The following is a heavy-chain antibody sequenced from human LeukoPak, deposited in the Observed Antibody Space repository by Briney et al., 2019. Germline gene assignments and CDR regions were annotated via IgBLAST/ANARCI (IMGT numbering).Heavy chain of an antibody. CDR3: ARASGGDYFDY. CDR2: INPNSGVT. V-gene: IGHV1-2*02. CDR1: GYSFNDQY. Sequence: ASVKVPCKASGYSFNDQYIHWVRQAPGQGLEWMGRINPNSGVTNYVQKFRGRVTMTRDTSISTAYMELSRLRSDDTAVYYCARASGGDYFDYWGQGTLVTVSS. D-gene: IGHD3-10*01. J-gene: IGHJ4*02.